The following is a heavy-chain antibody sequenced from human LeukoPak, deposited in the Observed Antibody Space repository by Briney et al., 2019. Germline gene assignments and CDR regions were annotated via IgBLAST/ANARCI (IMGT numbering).Heavy chain of an antibody. J-gene: IGHJ5*02. CDR1: GGSISSGSYY. D-gene: IGHD3-10*01. CDR3: ARSPYYYGSGSYYSNWFDP. CDR2: IYTSGST. V-gene: IGHV4-61*02. Sequence: SETLSLTCTVSGGSISSGSYYWSWIRQPAGKGLEWIGRIYTSGSTNYNPSLKSRVTISVDTSKNQFSLELSSVTAADTAVYYCARSPYYYGSGSYYSNWFDPWGQGTLVTVSS.